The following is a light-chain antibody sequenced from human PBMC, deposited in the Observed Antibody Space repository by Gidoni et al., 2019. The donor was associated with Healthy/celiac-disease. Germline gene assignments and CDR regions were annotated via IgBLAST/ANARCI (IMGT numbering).Light chain of an antibody. CDR3: QQSYSTPRWT. CDR1: QSITNY. CDR2: AAS. J-gene: IGKJ1*01. V-gene: IGKV1-39*01. Sequence: DIQMTQSPSSLSASVGDSVTISCRASQSITNYLNWYQQKPGKAPKLLIYAASNLQSGVPSRFSGSGSGTDFTLSISSLQPEDFATYYCQQSYSTPRWTFGQGTKVEIK.